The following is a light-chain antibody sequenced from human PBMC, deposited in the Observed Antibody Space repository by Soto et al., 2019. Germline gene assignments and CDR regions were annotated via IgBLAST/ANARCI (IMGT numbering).Light chain of an antibody. V-gene: IGKV1-39*01. CDR2: SAS. CDR3: QSNYILSWT. J-gene: IGKJ1*01. CDR1: QDIGNY. Sequence: DIQVTESPPALSASVGDRVTVTCRARQDIGNYLNWYQHKPGKAPQPLIYSASPLHIGVPSRFSGSGSGTDFTLTISTLHPDDFASYYCQSNYILSWTFGQGTKVDIK.